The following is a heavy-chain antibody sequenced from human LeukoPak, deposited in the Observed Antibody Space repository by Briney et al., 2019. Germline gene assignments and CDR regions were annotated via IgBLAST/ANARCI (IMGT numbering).Heavy chain of an antibody. J-gene: IGHJ4*02. D-gene: IGHD6-13*01. CDR1: GYIFTSYG. V-gene: IGHV1-18*04. Sequence: ASVKVSCKASGYIFTSYGISWVRQAPGQGLEWMGWISSYNGNTKYAQKLQGRVTMTTDTSTSTTYMQLRSLRSDDTAVYYCARARPYPLAEDWGQGTLVTVSS. CDR2: ISSYNGNT. CDR3: ARARPYPLAED.